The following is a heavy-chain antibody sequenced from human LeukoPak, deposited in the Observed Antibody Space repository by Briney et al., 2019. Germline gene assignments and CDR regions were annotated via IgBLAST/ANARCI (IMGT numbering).Heavy chain of an antibody. CDR2: IKSKTDGGTT. CDR1: GFTLSNAR. Sequence: GGSLRLSCAASGFTLSNARMSWVRQAPGKGLEWVGRIKSKTDGGTTDYAAPVKGRFTISRDDSKNTLYLQMNSLKTEDTAVYYCTTDRGYDPVDYWGQGTLVTVSS. D-gene: IGHD5-12*01. J-gene: IGHJ4*02. V-gene: IGHV3-15*01. CDR3: TTDRGYDPVDY.